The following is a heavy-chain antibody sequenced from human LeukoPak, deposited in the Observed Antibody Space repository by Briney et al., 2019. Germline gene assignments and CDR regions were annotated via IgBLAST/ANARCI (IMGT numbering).Heavy chain of an antibody. V-gene: IGHV4-39*01. D-gene: IGHD3-3*01. CDR2: IYYSGST. Sequence: SGTLSLTCNVSGASISRSGYYWGWIRQPPGKGLEWVGSIYYSGSTYYNPSLKSRVTMSVDTSKNQFSLKLSSVTAADTAVYYCARLTIFGVVISHWFDYWGQGTLVTVSS. CDR1: GASISRSGYY. J-gene: IGHJ4*02. CDR3: ARLTIFGVVISHWFDY.